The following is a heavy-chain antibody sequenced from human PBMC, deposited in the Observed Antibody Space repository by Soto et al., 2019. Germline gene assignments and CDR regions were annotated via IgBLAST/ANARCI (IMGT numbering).Heavy chain of an antibody. D-gene: IGHD3-16*01. J-gene: IGHJ4*02. CDR1: GFTFSTYG. CDR2: ISSGASSI. V-gene: IGHV3-48*02. Sequence: GGSLRLSCVVSGFTFSTYGMTWVRQAPGKGLEWVSYISSGASSIFYADSVKGRFTISRDDAKNSLYLQMNSLRDEDTAVYYCARVGAVEYWGQGTLVTVSS. CDR3: ARVGAVEY.